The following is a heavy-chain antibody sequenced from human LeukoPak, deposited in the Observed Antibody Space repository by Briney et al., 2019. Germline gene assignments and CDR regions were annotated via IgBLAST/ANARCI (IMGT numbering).Heavy chain of an antibody. CDR3: ARRGRASYADYYYYGMDV. J-gene: IGHJ6*04. CDR2: ISSSSSYT. CDR1: GFTFSDYY. D-gene: IGHD1-26*01. V-gene: IGHV3-11*06. Sequence: GGSLRLSCAASGFTFSDYYMSWIRQAPGKGLEWVSYISSSSSYTNYADSMKGRFTISRDNAKNSLYLQMNSLRAEDTAVYYCARRGRASYADYYYYGMDVWGKGTTVTVSS.